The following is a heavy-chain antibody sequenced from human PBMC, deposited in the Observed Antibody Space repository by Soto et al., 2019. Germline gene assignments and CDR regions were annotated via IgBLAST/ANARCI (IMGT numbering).Heavy chain of an antibody. CDR1: GGSVSSGSYY. CDR2: IYYSGST. J-gene: IGHJ4*02. CDR3: ARERTLQSVGGIFAVPDY. Sequence: SLTCTVSGGSVSSGSYYWSWIRQPPGKGLEWIGYIYYSGSTNYNPSLKSRVTISVDTSKNQFSLKLSSVTAADTAVYYCARERTLQSVGGIFAVPDYWGQGTLVTVSS. V-gene: IGHV4-61*01. D-gene: IGHD2-15*01.